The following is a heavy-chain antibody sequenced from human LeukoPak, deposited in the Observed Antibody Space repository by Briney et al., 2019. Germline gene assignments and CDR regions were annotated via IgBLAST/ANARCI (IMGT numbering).Heavy chain of an antibody. Sequence: GGSLRLSCAASGFTFSSYGMSWVRQAPGKGLEWVSAISGSGGSTYYADSVKGRFTISRDNAKNTLYLQMNSLRAEDTAVYYCARATVTAFDYWGQGTLVTVSS. CDR2: ISGSGGST. CDR1: GFTFSSYG. V-gene: IGHV3-23*01. J-gene: IGHJ4*02. CDR3: ARATVTAFDY. D-gene: IGHD4-17*01.